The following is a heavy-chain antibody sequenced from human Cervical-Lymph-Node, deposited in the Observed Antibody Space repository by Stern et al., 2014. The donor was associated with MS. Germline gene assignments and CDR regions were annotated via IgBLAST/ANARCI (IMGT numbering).Heavy chain of an antibody. J-gene: IGHJ6*02. CDR2: ISYDGSNK. V-gene: IGHV3-30*18. Sequence: VQLVESGGGVVQPGRSLRLSCAASGFTFSSYGMHWVRQAPGKGLEWVAVISYDGSNKYYGDSVKGRFTISRDNSKNTLYLQMNSLRAEDTAVYYCAKDRAQSLYYCYGMDVWGQGTTVTVSS. D-gene: IGHD4-11*01. CDR3: AKDRAQSLYYCYGMDV. CDR1: GFTFSSYG.